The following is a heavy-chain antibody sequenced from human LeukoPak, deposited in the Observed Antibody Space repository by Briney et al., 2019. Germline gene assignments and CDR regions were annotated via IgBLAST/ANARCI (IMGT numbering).Heavy chain of an antibody. Sequence: GGSLRLSCAASGFTFSNYAMHWVRQAPGKGLEWVAVISYDGSNKYYADSVKGRFTISRDNSKNTLYLQMNSLRAEDTAVYYCARDYSGSPYYGMDVWGQGTTVTVSS. CDR2: ISYDGSNK. CDR1: GFTFSNYA. D-gene: IGHD1-26*01. J-gene: IGHJ6*02. CDR3: ARDYSGSPYYGMDV. V-gene: IGHV3-30*04.